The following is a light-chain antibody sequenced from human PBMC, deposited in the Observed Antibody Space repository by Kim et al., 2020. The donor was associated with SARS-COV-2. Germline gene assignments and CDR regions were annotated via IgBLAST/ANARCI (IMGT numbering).Light chain of an antibody. Sequence: QAGLTQPPSVSKGLRQTATLTCTGNSNNVGNLGATWLQQHQGHPPKLLSYRNHDRPSGISARFSASRSGNTASLTITGLQPEDEADYYCSAWDFSLSAVVFGGGTQLTVL. CDR1: SNNVGNLG. CDR3: SAWDFSLSAVV. V-gene: IGLV10-54*04. CDR2: RNH. J-gene: IGLJ2*01.